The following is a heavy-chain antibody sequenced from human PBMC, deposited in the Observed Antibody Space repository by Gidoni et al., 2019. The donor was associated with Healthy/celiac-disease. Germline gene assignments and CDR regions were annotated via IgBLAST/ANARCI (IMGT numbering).Heavy chain of an antibody. V-gene: IGHV3-49*03. CDR3: TRDHRGYYYGSGTFDY. J-gene: IGHJ4*02. D-gene: IGHD3-10*01. Sequence: EVQLVESGGGLVQLGRSLRLSCKASGFTVVDYAMSWFRQAPGKGLEWVGFIRSKAYGGTTEYAASVKGRFTISRDDSKSIAYLQMNSLKTEDTAVYYCTRDHRGYYYGSGTFDYWGQGTLVTVSS. CDR1: GFTVVDYA. CDR2: IRSKAYGGTT.